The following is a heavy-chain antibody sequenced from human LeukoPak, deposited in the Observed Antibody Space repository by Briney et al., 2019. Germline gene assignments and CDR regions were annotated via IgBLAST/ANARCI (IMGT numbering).Heavy chain of an antibody. CDR1: GYTFTSYA. V-gene: IGHV1-3*01. CDR3: ARDRYSSGWYP. CDR2: INAGNGNT. D-gene: IGHD6-19*01. Sequence: ASVKVSCKASGYTFTSYAMHWVRQAPGQRLEWMGWINAGNGNTKYSQKFQGRVAITRDTSASTAYMELSSLKSEDTAVYYCARDRYSSGWYPWGQGTLVTVSS. J-gene: IGHJ5*02.